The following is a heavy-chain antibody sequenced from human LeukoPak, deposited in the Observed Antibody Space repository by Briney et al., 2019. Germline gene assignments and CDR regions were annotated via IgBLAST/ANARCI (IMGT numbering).Heavy chain of an antibody. D-gene: IGHD6-13*01. J-gene: IGHJ4*02. CDR3: ARSGIAAAGTRFDY. CDR2: IYYSGST. CDR1: GGSISSYY. Sequence: PSETLSLTCTVSGGSISSYYWSWIRQPPGKGLEWIGYIYYSGSTNYNPSLKSRVTISVDTSKNQFSLKLSSVTAADTAVYYCARSGIAAAGTRFDYWGQGTLVTVSS. V-gene: IGHV4-59*01.